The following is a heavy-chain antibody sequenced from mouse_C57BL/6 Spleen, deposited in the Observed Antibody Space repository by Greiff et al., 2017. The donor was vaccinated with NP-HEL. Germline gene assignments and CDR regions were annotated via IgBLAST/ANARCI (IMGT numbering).Heavy chain of an antibody. CDR1: GYTFTSYW. D-gene: IGHD1-1*01. Sequence: QVQLQQPGAELVMPGASVKLSCKASGYTFTSYWMHWVKQRPGPGLEWIGEIDPSDSYTNYNQKFKGKSTLTVDKSSSTAYMQLSSRTSEDSAVYYCARSGRYYYGSSYDYWGQGTTLTVSS. CDR3: ARSGRYYYGSSYDY. V-gene: IGHV1-69*01. CDR2: IDPSDSYT. J-gene: IGHJ2*01.